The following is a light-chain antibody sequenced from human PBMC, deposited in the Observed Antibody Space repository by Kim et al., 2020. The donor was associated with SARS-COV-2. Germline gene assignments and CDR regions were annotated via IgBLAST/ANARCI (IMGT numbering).Light chain of an antibody. V-gene: IGKV2-24*01. CDR1: QSLVHPDGNTY. CDR2: KIS. Sequence: DIVLTQTPLSSPVTLGQPATISCRSSQSLVHPDGNTYLSWLQQRPGQPPRFLIYKISSLFSGVPDRFSGSGAGTDFTLRISRLEAEDFATYYCLQVTAYPPIFGGGTKVDIK. CDR3: LQVTAYPPI. J-gene: IGKJ4*01.